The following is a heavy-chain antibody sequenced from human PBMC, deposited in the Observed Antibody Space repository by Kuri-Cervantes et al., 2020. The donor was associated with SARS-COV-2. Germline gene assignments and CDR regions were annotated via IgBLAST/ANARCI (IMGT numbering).Heavy chain of an antibody. CDR1: GGSISSSSYY. V-gene: IGHV4-39*01. CDR2: IYYSGST. CDR3: ARHLCSSTSCYGAEWFDP. Sequence: SETLSLTCTVSGGSISSSSYYWGWIRQPPGKGLEWIGSIYYSGSTYYNPSLKSRVTISVDTSKNQFSLKLGSVTAADTAVYYCARHLCSSTSCYGAEWFDPWGQGTLVTVSS. D-gene: IGHD2-2*01. J-gene: IGHJ5*02.